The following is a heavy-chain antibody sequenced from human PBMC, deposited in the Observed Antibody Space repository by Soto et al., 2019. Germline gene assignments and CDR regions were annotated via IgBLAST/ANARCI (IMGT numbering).Heavy chain of an antibody. V-gene: IGHV3-23*01. D-gene: IGHD1-26*01. CDR3: ALRKTGSYFDY. CDR1: GFTFSTYA. J-gene: IGHJ4*02. CDR2: IGSSGAGT. Sequence: QTVGSLRLSCAGSGFTFSTYAMSWVRQAPGKGLEWVSGIGSSGAGTYYADFVKGRFIISRDNSKNTLHLQMNTLRAEDTAVYYCALRKTGSYFDYWGQGTLVTV.